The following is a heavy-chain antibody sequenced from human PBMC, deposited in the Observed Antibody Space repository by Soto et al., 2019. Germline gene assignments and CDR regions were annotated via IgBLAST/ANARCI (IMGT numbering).Heavy chain of an antibody. D-gene: IGHD1-26*01. CDR1: GDSIRNYY. CDR3: ARAREWESESWFDP. Sequence: QVQLQESGPGLVKPSETLSLTCTVSGDSIRNYYWSWIRQPPGKGLEWLGYIYYRGGTNYNPSLKSRVTXXVXTXXNQLSLKLTSVAAADTAVYFCARAREWESESWFDPWGQGTLVTVSS. J-gene: IGHJ5*02. CDR2: IYYRGGT. V-gene: IGHV4-59*01.